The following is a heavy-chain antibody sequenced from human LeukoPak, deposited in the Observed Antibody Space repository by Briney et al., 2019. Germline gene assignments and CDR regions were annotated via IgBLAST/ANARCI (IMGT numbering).Heavy chain of an antibody. CDR3: ARSSSGWGYFDY. J-gene: IGHJ4*02. CDR1: GYTFTSNY. V-gene: IGHV1-2*02. Sequence: ASVKVSCKAFGYTFTSNYMHWVRQAPGQGLEWMGWINPNSGGTNYAQKFQGRVTMTRDTSISTAYMELSRLRSDDTAVYYCARSSSGWGYFDYWGQGTLVTVSS. CDR2: INPNSGGT. D-gene: IGHD6-19*01.